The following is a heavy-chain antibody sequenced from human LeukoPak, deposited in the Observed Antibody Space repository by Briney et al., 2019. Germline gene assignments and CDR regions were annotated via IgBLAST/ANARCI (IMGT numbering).Heavy chain of an antibody. CDR1: GFTFNTFN. J-gene: IGHJ4*02. V-gene: IGHV3-21*01. Sequence: GGSLRLSCAASGFTFNTFNMNWVRQAPGKGLEWVSSITSGGDYIYYADSVKGRFTTSRDNANNSLSLQLNSLRVEDTAVYYCARGHYDVLAASYKWTPDYWGQGTLVTVSS. CDR3: ARGHYDVLAASYKWTPDY. D-gene: IGHD3-9*01. CDR2: ITSGGDYI.